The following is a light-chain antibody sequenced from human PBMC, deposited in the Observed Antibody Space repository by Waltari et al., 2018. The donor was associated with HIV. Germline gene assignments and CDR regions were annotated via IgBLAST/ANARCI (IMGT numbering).Light chain of an antibody. CDR1: RDIGTY. CDR2: LAS. J-gene: IGKJ1*01. V-gene: IGKV1-39*01. Sequence: DIQMTQSPSSLSVSVGDRVTITCRASRDIGTYLNWYQQKPGKAPRSLIYLASSLQSGVPSRFSGSGSGTVFTLTISSLQAEDFATYYCQESYSIPWTFGQGTRVEIK. CDR3: QESYSIPWT.